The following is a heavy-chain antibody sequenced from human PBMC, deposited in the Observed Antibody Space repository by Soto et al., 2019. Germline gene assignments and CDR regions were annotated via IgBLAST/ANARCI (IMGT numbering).Heavy chain of an antibody. CDR2: IDPSDSYT. CDR1: GYSFTSYW. CDR3: ARTPPVVAATEGAFDI. V-gene: IGHV5-10-1*01. J-gene: IGHJ3*02. D-gene: IGHD2-15*01. Sequence: PGESLKISCKGSGYSFTSYWISWVRQMPGKGLEWMGRIDPSDSYTNHSPSFQGHVTISADKSISTAYLQWSSLKASDTAMYYCARTPPVVAATEGAFDIWGQGTMVTVSS.